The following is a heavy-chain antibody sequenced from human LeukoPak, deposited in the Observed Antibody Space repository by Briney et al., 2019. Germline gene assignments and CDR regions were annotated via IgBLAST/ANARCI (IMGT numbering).Heavy chain of an antibody. CDR2: ISSSSSTI. CDR1: GFAFSSYA. V-gene: IGHV3-48*01. CDR3: ARDPD. J-gene: IGHJ4*02. Sequence: GGSLRLSCAASGFAFSSYAMHWVRQAPGKGLEWVSYISSSSSTIYYADSVKGRFTISRDNAKNSLYLQMNSLRAEDTAVYYCARDPDWGQGTLVTVSS.